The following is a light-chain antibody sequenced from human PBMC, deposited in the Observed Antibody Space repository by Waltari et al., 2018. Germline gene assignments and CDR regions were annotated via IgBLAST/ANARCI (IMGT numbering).Light chain of an antibody. CDR3: QQYVSLPAT. CDR1: QSVSKY. V-gene: IGKV3-20*01. Sequence: EIVLTQSPGTLSLSPGDTAILSCRASQSVSKYLAWYQQKPGQAPRPPLFGASSRATGIPDRCSGSGSGTDLSLTISRVEPEDFAVYYCQQYVSLPATFGQGTKVEIE. CDR2: GAS. J-gene: IGKJ1*01.